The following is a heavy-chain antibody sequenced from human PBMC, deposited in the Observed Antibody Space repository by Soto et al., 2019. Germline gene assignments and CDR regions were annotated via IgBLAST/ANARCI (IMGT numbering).Heavy chain of an antibody. CDR1: GGTFSSYT. CDR2: IIPILGIA. D-gene: IGHD2-2*01. J-gene: IGHJ5*02. CDR3: AREVSPAAIRGLQFDP. Sequence: QVQLVQSGAEVKKPGSSVKVSCKASGGTFSSYTISWVRQAPGQGLEWMGRIIPILGIANYAQKFQGRVTITADKSTGTAYMELSSLRSEDTAVYYCAREVSPAAIRGLQFDPWGQGTLVTVSS. V-gene: IGHV1-69*08.